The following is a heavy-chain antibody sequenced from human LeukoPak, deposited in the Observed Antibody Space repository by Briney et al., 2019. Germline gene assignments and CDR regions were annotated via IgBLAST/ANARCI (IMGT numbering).Heavy chain of an antibody. J-gene: IGHJ4*02. D-gene: IGHD3-3*01. Sequence: PGGSLRLSCAASGFTFSSYSMNWVRQAPGKGLEWVSYISSSSSTIYYADSVKGRFTISRDNAKNSLYLQMNSLRAEDTAVYYCARRSRLGDYDFWSGYSVYYFDYWGQGTLVTVSS. CDR1: GFTFSSYS. CDR3: ARRSRLGDYDFWSGYSVYYFDY. V-gene: IGHV3-48*01. CDR2: ISSSSSTI.